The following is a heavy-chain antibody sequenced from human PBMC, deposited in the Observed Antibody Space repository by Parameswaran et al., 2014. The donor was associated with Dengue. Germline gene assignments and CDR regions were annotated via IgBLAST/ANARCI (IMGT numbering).Heavy chain of an antibody. CDR3: VRDYCSGGSCYRLRYFDY. Sequence: VRQAPGKGLEWIGSIYYAGTTFYSPSLKSRITISIDMSRNQFSLQLNSVTAADTAVYYCVRDYCSGGSCYRLRYFDYWGQGTLVTVSS. D-gene: IGHD2-15*01. V-gene: IGHV4-39*07. CDR2: IYYAGTT. J-gene: IGHJ4*02.